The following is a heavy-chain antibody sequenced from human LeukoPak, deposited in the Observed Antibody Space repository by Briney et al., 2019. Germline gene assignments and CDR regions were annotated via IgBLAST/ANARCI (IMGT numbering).Heavy chain of an antibody. CDR1: GDSISTYS. CDR3: AKAMSSAWNFDL. CDR2: ISYSGST. D-gene: IGHD3-10*01. J-gene: IGHJ2*01. V-gene: IGHV4-59*01. Sequence: SETLSLTCTVSGDSISTYSWIWIRQPPGKGLECIGYISYSGSTNFNPSLQSRVTMSVATSKNQFTLKLNSVTAADTAVYYCAKAMSSAWNFDLWGRGTLVTVSS.